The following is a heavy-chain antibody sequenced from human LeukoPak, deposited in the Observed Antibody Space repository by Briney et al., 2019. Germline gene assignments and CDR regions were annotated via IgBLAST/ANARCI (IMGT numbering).Heavy chain of an antibody. J-gene: IGHJ4*02. CDR1: GGSISTYY. Sequence: SETLSLTCTVSGGSISTYYWNWIRQPAGKGLEWIGRIYTSGSTNYNPSLKSRVTMSVDTSKNQFSLKLSSVTAADTAVYYCARGKVVAGTPGQNSWDYWGQGTLVTVSS. CDR2: IYTSGST. CDR3: ARGKVVAGTPGQNSWDY. V-gene: IGHV4-4*07. D-gene: IGHD6-19*01.